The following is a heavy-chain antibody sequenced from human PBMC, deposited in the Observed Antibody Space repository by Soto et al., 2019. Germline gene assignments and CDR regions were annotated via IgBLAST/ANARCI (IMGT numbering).Heavy chain of an antibody. D-gene: IGHD2-15*01. CDR1: GFTFSSYT. CDR3: ARSRFTSSFDY. Sequence: EVQLVESGGGLVKPGGSLRLSCAASGFTFSSYTMNWVRQAPGKGLEWVSSISSSSNYIYYADSVKGRFTISRDNPKNSLYLQMNSLTAEDTAVYSCARSRFTSSFDYWGQGTLVTVSS. V-gene: IGHV3-21*01. CDR2: ISSSSNYI. J-gene: IGHJ4*02.